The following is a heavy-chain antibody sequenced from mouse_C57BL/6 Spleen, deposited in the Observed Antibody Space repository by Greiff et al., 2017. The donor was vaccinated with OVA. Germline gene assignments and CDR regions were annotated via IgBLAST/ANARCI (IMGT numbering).Heavy chain of an antibody. CDR2: IYPGSGST. Sequence: QVQLKQPGAELVKPGASVKMSCKASGYTFTSYWITWVKQRPGQGLEWIGDIYPGSGSTNYNEKFKSKATLTVDTSSSTAYMQLSSLTSEDSAVYYCARMGTTVGWYFDVWGTGTTVTVSS. CDR3: ARMGTTVGWYFDV. CDR1: GYTFTSYW. V-gene: IGHV1-55*01. D-gene: IGHD1-1*01. J-gene: IGHJ1*03.